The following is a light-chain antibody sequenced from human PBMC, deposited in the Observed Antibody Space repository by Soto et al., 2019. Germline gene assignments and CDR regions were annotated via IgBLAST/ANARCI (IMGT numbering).Light chain of an antibody. CDR2: KAS. CDR1: QSISYW. Sequence: IQMTQSPSSLSASVGDRVTITCRASQSISYWLAWYQQKPGKAPKLLIYKASSLESGVPSRFSGSGSGTEFTLTISSLQPDDFATYYCQQYNSYSPLTFGGGTKVDI. J-gene: IGKJ4*01. CDR3: QQYNSYSPLT. V-gene: IGKV1-5*03.